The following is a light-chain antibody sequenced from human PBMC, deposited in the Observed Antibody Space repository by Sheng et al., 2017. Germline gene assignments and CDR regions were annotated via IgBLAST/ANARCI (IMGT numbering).Light chain of an antibody. J-gene: IGLJ2*01. CDR2: SNS. CDR3: AAWDVNLNGPI. CDR1: SSNIATNT. Sequence: QSVLTQPPSTSGTPGQRVTISCSGSSSNIATNTVNWYQQFPGTAPKLLIYSNSQRPSGVPDRFSGSKSGTSASLAISGLQSEDEADYYCAAWDVNLNGPIFGGGTKADRP. V-gene: IGLV1-44*01.